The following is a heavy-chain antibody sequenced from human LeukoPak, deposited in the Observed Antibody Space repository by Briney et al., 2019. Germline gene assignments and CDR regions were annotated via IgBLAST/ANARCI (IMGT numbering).Heavy chain of an antibody. J-gene: IGHJ4*02. Sequence: SETLSLTCTVSGGSISSSSYYWSWIRQHPGKGLEWIGYTYYSGSTYYNPSLKSRVTISVDTSKNQFSLKLSSVTAADTAVYYCARAGGFFSPFGYWGQGTLVTVSS. CDR2: TYYSGST. V-gene: IGHV4-31*03. CDR3: ARAGGFFSPFGY. D-gene: IGHD3-3*01. CDR1: GGSISSSSYY.